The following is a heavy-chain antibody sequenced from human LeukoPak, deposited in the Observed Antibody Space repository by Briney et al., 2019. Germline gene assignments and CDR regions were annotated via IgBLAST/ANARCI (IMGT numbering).Heavy chain of an antibody. CDR1: GFTFSSYS. Sequence: PGGSLRLSCAASGFTFSSYSMNWVRQAPGKVLEWVSSISSSSSYIYYADSVKGRFTISRDNAKNSLYLQMNSLRAEDTAVYYCARGIAVAGTGYYYGMDVWGQGTTVTVSS. CDR2: ISSSSSYI. CDR3: ARGIAVAGTGYYYGMDV. V-gene: IGHV3-21*01. D-gene: IGHD6-19*01. J-gene: IGHJ6*02.